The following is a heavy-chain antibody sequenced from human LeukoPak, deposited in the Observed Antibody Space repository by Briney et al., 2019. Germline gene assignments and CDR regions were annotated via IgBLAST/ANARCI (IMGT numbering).Heavy chain of an antibody. D-gene: IGHD6-19*01. CDR1: GITFSSYA. CDR3: AKEYSSGWYYFDY. V-gene: IGHV3-30*02. J-gene: IGHJ4*02. Sequence: PGGSLRLSCAASGITFSSYALHWVRQAPGKGLEWVASLRYDGSNEYYADSVKGRFTISRDNSKNTLHLQMSNLRAEDMAVYSCAKEYSSGWYYFDYWGQGTLVTVSS. CDR2: LRYDGSNE.